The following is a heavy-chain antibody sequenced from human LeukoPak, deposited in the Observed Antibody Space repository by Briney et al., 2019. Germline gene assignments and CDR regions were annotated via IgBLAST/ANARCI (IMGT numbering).Heavy chain of an antibody. CDR2: LYTSGST. J-gene: IGHJ6*03. Sequence: SETLSLLCTVCGRPLSRYYWLWMRDPRGKALEGIGYLYTSGSTNYNPSRKSRVTITEDTSKNQFSLTLSSVTAADTAVYYCARLRYSGYGNLSIYMDVWGKGTTVTVSS. CDR1: GRPLSRYY. V-gene: IGHV4-4*09. CDR3: ARLRYSGYGNLSIYMDV. D-gene: IGHD5-12*01.